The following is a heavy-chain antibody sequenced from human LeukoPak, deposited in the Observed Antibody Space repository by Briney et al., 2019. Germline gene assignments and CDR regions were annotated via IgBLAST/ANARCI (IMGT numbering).Heavy chain of an antibody. J-gene: IGHJ4*02. CDR2: ISWNSGSI. V-gene: IGHV3-9*01. D-gene: IGHD1-20*01. CDR3: ARDHNWNFDY. Sequence: PGRSLRLSCAASGFTFDDYAMHWVRQAPGKGLEWVSGISWNSGSIGYADSVKGRFTISRDNAKNSLYLQMNSLRAEDTAVYYCARDHNWNFDYWGQGTLVTVSS. CDR1: GFTFDDYA.